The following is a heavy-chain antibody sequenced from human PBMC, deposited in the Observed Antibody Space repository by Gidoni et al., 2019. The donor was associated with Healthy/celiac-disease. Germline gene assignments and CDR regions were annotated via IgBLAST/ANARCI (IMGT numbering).Heavy chain of an antibody. CDR3: ARESIGYCSSTSCPQDY. D-gene: IGHD2-2*01. J-gene: IGHJ4*02. CDR2: IWYDGSNK. Sequence: QVQLVESGGGVVQPGRSLRLSCAASGFTFSRYGMHWVRQAPGKGLEWVAVIWYDGSNKYYADSVKGRFTISRDNSKNTLYLQMNSLRAEDTAVYYCARESIGYCSSTSCPQDYWGQGTLVTVSS. V-gene: IGHV3-33*01. CDR1: GFTFSRYG.